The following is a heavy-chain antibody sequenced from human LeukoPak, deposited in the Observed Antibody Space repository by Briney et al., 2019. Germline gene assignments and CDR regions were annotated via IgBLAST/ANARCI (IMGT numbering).Heavy chain of an antibody. CDR1: GNSFTDYW. J-gene: IGHJ4*02. Sequence: GESLEISCKDSGNSFTDYWIGWVRQMPGKGLEWMGIIHSADSHTKYSPSFQGQVTISADKSISTAYLQWSGLKASDTAMYYCAGARHGDYRWDYWGQGTLVTVSS. V-gene: IGHV5-51*01. CDR3: AGARHGDYRWDY. CDR2: IHSADSHT. D-gene: IGHD4-17*01.